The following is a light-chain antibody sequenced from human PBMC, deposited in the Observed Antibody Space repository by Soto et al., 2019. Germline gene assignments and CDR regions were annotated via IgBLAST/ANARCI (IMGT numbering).Light chain of an antibody. J-gene: IGLJ1*01. CDR1: SSDVGSYNL. CDR2: EGS. CDR3: QSYDSSLNYV. Sequence: QSALTQPASVSGSPGQSITISCTGTSSDVGSYNLVSWYQQHPGKAPKLMIYEGSKRPSGVSNRLSGSKSGNTASLTISGLQAEDEADYYCQSYDSSLNYVFGIGTKVTVL. V-gene: IGLV2-14*02.